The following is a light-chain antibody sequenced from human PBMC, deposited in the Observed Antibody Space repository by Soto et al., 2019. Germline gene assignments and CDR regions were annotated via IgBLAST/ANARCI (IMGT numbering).Light chain of an antibody. CDR2: DAS. CDR1: QSISSW. V-gene: IGKV1-5*01. J-gene: IGKJ1*01. CDR3: QQSLS. Sequence: DIQMTQSPSTLSASVGDRVTITCRASQSISSWLAWYQQKPGKAPKLLIYDASSWESGVPSRFSGSGSGTQFTLINGGLLPDDFASYYCQQSLSFGQGTKLEIK.